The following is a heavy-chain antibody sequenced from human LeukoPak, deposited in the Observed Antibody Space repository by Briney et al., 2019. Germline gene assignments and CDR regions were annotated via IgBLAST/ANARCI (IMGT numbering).Heavy chain of an antibody. CDR1: GFSFNSYW. CDR2: IKKDGSET. J-gene: IGHJ2*01. V-gene: IGHV3-7*01. CDR3: TRARTVGGITIPFDL. Sequence: GGSLRLSCAASGFSFNSYWMSWVRQAPGKRLEWAANIKKDGSETKYVDSVRGRFTISRDNAKNSLYLQMDSLRAEDTAVYYCTRARTVGGITIPFDLWGRGTQVIVSS. D-gene: IGHD3-3*01.